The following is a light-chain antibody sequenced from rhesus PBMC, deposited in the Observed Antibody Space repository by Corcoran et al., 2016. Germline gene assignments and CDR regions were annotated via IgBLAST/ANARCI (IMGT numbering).Light chain of an antibody. J-gene: IGKJ2*01. Sequence: DIVMTQTPLSLPVTPGEPASISCRSSQSLLHTDGYTYLDWYLQKPGPSPQLLIYGGSNRASGVPDRFSGSGSGTDFTLKISKVEAEDVGVYYCVQAIAFPYSFGQGTKVEIK. V-gene: IGKV2-61*01. CDR3: VQAIAFPYS. CDR2: GGS. CDR1: QSLLHTDGYTY.